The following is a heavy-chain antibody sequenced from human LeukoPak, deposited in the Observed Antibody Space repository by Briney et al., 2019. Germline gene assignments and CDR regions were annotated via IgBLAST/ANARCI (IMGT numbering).Heavy chain of an antibody. J-gene: IGHJ4*02. CDR2: FDPEDGET. Sequence: ASVKVSCKVSGYTLTELSMHWVRQAPGKGLEWMGGFDPEDGETIYAQKFQGRVTMTEDTSTDTAYMELSSLRSEDTAVYYCATARAITMVRGVYYFDYWGQGTLVTVSS. D-gene: IGHD3-10*01. CDR3: ATARAITMVRGVYYFDY. CDR1: GYTLTELS. V-gene: IGHV1-24*01.